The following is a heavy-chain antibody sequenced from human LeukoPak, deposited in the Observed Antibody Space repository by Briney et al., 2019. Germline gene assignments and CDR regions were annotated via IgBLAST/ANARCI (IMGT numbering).Heavy chain of an antibody. V-gene: IGHV3-7*04. CDR1: GFTISSYA. Sequence: GGSLTCACAASGFTISSYAMTWVRQAPGKGLEWVASIKQDGSDKYYVDSVKGRFTISRDNAKNSLYLQLNSLRAEGTAVYYCARYLWGGSGSGFDYWGQGTLVTVSS. CDR3: ARYLWGGSGSGFDY. J-gene: IGHJ4*02. CDR2: IKQDGSDK. D-gene: IGHD3-10*01.